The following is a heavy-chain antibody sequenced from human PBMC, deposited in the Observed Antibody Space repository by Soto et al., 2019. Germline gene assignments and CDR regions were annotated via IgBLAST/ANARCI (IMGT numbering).Heavy chain of an antibody. D-gene: IGHD1-26*01. V-gene: IGHV1-46*01. CDR3: ARGGGGDIVGATAVVGY. CDR1: GYTFTSYY. Sequence: GASVKVSCKASGYTFTSYYMNWVRQAPGQGLEWMGIINPSGGSTSYAQKFQGRVTMTRDTSTSTVYMELSSLRSEDTAVYYCARGGGGDIVGATAVVGYWGQGTLVTVSS. J-gene: IGHJ4*02. CDR2: INPSGGST.